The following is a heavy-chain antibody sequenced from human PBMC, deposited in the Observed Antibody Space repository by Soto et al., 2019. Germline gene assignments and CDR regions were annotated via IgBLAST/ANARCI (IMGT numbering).Heavy chain of an antibody. D-gene: IGHD5-12*01. Sequence: QVQLVQSGAEVKKPGSSVKVSCKASGGTFSSYAISWVRQAPGQGLEWMGGIIPIFGTANYAQKFQGRVTITADESTSTAYMELSSLRSEDTAVYYCARDIVATISLAARPHDAFDIWGQGTMVTASS. CDR2: IIPIFGTA. V-gene: IGHV1-69*01. J-gene: IGHJ3*02. CDR3: ARDIVATISLAARPHDAFDI. CDR1: GGTFSSYA.